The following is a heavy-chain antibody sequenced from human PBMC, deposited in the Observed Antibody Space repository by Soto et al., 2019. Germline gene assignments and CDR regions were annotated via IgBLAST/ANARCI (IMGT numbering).Heavy chain of an antibody. V-gene: IGHV4-31*03. CDR1: GGSISSGGYY. J-gene: IGHJ4*02. CDR3: ARVRVAVASYFDY. Sequence: LSLTCTVSGGSISSGGYYWSWIRQHPGKGLEWIGYIYYSGSTYYNPSLKSRVTISVDTSKNQFSLKLSSVTAADTAVYYCARVRVAVASYFDYWGQGTLVTVSS. D-gene: IGHD6-19*01. CDR2: IYYSGST.